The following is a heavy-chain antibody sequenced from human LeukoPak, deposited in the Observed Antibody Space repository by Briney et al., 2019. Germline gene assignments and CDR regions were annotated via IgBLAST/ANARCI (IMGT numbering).Heavy chain of an antibody. CDR3: GRPLVGTSSAAFDI. Sequence: RPGGSLRLSCAASGFTFSSYDMGWVRQAPGRGLEWVSAISDSGTRTYYTDSVRGRFTISRDKFKNTLYLQLNSLRAEDTAVYYCGRPLVGTSSAAFDIWGQGTMVTVSS. J-gene: IGHJ3*02. CDR2: ISDSGTRT. D-gene: IGHD1-14*01. V-gene: IGHV3-23*01. CDR1: GFTFSSYD.